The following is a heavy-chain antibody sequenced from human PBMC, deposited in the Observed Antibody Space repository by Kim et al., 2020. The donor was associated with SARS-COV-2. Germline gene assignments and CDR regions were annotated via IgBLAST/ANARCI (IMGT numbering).Heavy chain of an antibody. CDR2: IYSGGST. V-gene: IGHV3-66*02. CDR1: GFTVSSNY. Sequence: GGSLRLSCAASGFTVSSNYMSWVRQAPGKGLEWVSVIYSGGSTYYADSVKGRFTISRDNSKNTLYLQMNRLRAEDTAVYYCARDPGTAMGPTFDYWGQGTLVTVSS. J-gene: IGHJ4*02. D-gene: IGHD5-18*01. CDR3: ARDPGTAMGPTFDY.